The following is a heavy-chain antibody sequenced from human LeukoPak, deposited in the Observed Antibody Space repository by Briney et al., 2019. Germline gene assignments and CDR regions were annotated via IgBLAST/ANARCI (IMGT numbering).Heavy chain of an antibody. D-gene: IGHD3-3*01. CDR1: GGSVSSGSYY. CDR2: IYYSGST. Sequence: PSETLSLTCTVSGGSVSSGSYYWSWIRQPPGKGLEWIGYIYYSGSTNYNPSLKSRVTISVDTSKNQFSLKLSSVTAADTAVYYCARDRDAHDFWSGYHRSDAFDIWGQGTMVTVSS. CDR3: ARDRDAHDFWSGYHRSDAFDI. J-gene: IGHJ3*02. V-gene: IGHV4-61*01.